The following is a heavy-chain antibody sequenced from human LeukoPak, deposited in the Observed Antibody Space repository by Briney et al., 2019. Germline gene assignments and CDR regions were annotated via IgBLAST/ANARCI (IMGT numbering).Heavy chain of an antibody. CDR1: GGSISSNNW. CDR2: IYHSGSP. V-gene: IGHV4-4*02. J-gene: IGHJ4*02. Sequence: SGTLSLTCAVSGGSISSNNWWGWVRQPPGKGLEWIGEIYHSGSPNYNPSLKSRVTIPVDKSRSHFSLNLSSVTAADTAVYYCARVNINNWHSCDYWGQGTLVTVSS. CDR3: ARVNINNWHSCDY. D-gene: IGHD1-1*01.